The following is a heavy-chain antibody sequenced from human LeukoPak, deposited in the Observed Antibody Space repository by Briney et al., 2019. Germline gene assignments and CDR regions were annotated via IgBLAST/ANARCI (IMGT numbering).Heavy chain of an antibody. CDR3: ARSEYSAYDSNFDY. D-gene: IGHD5-12*01. V-gene: IGHV4-59*02. J-gene: IGHJ4*02. CDR1: VVSVSSYY. CDR2: IYYSGNT. Sequence: PSETLSLTCTVSVVSVSSYYWSWIRQPPGKGRVWIGYIYYSGNTNYNPSLKSRVAISIDTSKNQFSLKLSSVTAADTAVYYCARSEYSAYDSNFDYWGQGTLVTVSS.